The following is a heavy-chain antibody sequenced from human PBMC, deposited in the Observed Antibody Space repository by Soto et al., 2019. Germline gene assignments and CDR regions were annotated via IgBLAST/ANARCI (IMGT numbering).Heavy chain of an antibody. CDR1: GYTFTGYA. CDR2: INAGNGNT. CDR3: ARDDRGYSYGYVY. D-gene: IGHD5-18*01. V-gene: IGHV1-3*01. Sequence: ASVKVSCKASGYTFTGYAMHWVRQAPGQRLEWMGWINAGNGNTKYSQKFQGRVTITRDTSASTAYMELSSLRSEDTAVYYCARDDRGYSYGYVYWGQGTLVTVSS. J-gene: IGHJ4*02.